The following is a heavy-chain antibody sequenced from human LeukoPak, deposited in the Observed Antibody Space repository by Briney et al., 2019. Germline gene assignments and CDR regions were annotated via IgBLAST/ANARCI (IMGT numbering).Heavy chain of an antibody. CDR2: ISSSSSTI. D-gene: IGHD1-26*01. Sequence: GGPLRLSFQASGLTFSSYSMTWVRRVPGKGLEWVSYISSSSSTIYYADSVKGRFTISRDNAKNSLYLQMNSLRAEDTAVYYCASGVGATFLSIYWGQGTLVTVSS. CDR1: GLTFSSYS. J-gene: IGHJ4*02. CDR3: ASGVGATFLSIY. V-gene: IGHV3-48*01.